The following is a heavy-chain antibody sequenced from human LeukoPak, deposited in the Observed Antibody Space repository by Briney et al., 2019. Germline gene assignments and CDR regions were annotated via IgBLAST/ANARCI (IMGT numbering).Heavy chain of an antibody. CDR2: ISGSGGTT. V-gene: IGHV3-23*01. J-gene: IGHJ4*02. Sequence: PGGSPRLSCAPSVITFSIYTMSGVRHAPGEGLECVSGISGSGGTTHYAHSVRGRFTIPRDNHKNTLSVKMQSVRPEYTPVYYCAKGSSPVLAGPYFYCGGQAAVVTVSS. CDR1: VITFSIYT. D-gene: IGHD2-2*01. CDR3: AKGSSPVLAGPYFYC.